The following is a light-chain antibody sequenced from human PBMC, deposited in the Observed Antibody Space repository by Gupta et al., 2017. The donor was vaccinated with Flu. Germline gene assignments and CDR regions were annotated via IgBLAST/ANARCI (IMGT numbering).Light chain of an antibody. Sequence: IIYEVTKRSSGVPGRFSGSKSGITASLTVSGLQAEDEADYYCGTYAGSNKRVFGTGTKVTVL. CDR2: EVT. J-gene: IGLJ1*01. CDR3: GTYAGSNKRV. V-gene: IGLV2-8*01.